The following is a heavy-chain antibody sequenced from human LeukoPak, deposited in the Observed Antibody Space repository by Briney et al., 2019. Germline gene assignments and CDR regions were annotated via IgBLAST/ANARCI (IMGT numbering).Heavy chain of an antibody. D-gene: IGHD1-26*01. CDR3: ARGTAVGNAFDI. CDR2: IIDTGST. CDR1: GESFSGYY. J-gene: IGHJ3*02. Sequence: SETLSLTCVVYGESFSGYYWTWIRQPPGKGLEWIGEIIDTGSTNYNPSLKSRVTISVDTSKNQFSLKLSSVTAADTAVYYCARGTAVGNAFDIWGQGTMVTVSS. V-gene: IGHV4-34*01.